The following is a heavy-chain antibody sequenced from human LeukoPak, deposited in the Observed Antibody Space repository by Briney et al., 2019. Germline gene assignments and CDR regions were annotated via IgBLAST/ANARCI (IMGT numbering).Heavy chain of an antibody. CDR3: ARGRQDVTMIVVVMTAVSYYLDV. CDR1: GGSFSGYY. CDR2: MNPSGST. Sequence: TETLSLTCAVYGGSFSGYYWTWIRQTPGKGLEWIGEMNPSGSTNYNPSLKSRVTISVDTSKNQFSLKLSSVTAADTAVYYCARGRQDVTMIVVVMTAVSYYLDVWGKGTTVTVS. J-gene: IGHJ6*03. V-gene: IGHV4-34*01. D-gene: IGHD3-22*01.